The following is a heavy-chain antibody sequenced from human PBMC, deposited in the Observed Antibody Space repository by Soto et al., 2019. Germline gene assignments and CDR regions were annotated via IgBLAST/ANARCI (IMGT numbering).Heavy chain of an antibody. CDR2: INPSGGST. CDR1: GYTFTRYY. D-gene: IGHD1-26*01. Sequence: ASVKVSCKASGYTFTRYYMHWVRQAPGQGLEWMGIINPSGGSTSYAQEFQGRVTMTRDTSTSTVYMELSSLRSEDTAVYYCARTSPVGGMDVWGQGTTVTVSS. CDR3: ARTSPVGGMDV. J-gene: IGHJ6*02. V-gene: IGHV1-46*01.